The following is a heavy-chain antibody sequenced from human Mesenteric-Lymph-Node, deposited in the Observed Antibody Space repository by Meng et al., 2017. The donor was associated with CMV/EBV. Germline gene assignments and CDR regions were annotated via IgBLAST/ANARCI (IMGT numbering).Heavy chain of an antibody. J-gene: IGHJ5*02. Sequence: GESLKISCAASGFTFSNYWMNWVRQAPGKGLEWVANINQDESEKHYVDSVKGRFTISRDNAKNSLYLQMNSLRAEDTAVYYCARGGSSWDPWGQGTLVTVSS. D-gene: IGHD6-13*01. CDR3: ARGGSSWDP. CDR2: INQDESEK. V-gene: IGHV3-7*01. CDR1: GFTFSNYW.